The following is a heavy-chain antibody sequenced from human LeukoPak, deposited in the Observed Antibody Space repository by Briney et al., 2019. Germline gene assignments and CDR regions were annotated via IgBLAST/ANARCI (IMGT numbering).Heavy chain of an antibody. CDR3: AKRYSSGWYYLDY. CDR1: GFTFTSYW. V-gene: IGHV3-30*02. CDR2: ISADGGST. J-gene: IGHJ4*02. D-gene: IGHD6-19*01. Sequence: PGGSLRLSCAASGFTFTSYWMHWVRQAPGKGLEWVSLISADGGSTFSADSVKGRFTVSRDNSKNTLYLQMNSLRAEDTAVYYCAKRYSSGWYYLDYWGQGTLVTVSS.